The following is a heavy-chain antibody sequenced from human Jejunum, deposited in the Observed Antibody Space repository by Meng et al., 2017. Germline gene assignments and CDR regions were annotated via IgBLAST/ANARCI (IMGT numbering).Heavy chain of an antibody. V-gene: IGHV3-23*01. Sequence: GESLKISCAASGFTFSNYAMTWVRQAPGKGLEWVSAISGSGGSTYYADSVKGRFTISRDNPKNTLYLRVNSLRAEDTAVYYCAKDLKYSYTPYFDYWGQGTLVTVSS. CDR1: GFTFSNYA. CDR3: AKDLKYSYTPYFDY. J-gene: IGHJ4*02. D-gene: IGHD5-18*01. CDR2: ISGSGGST.